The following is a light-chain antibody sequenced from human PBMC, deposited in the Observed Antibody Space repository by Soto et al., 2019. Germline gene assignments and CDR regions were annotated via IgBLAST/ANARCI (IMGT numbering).Light chain of an antibody. CDR1: SSDVGGYNF. V-gene: IGLV2-11*01. CDR2: DVN. Sequence: QSALTQPRSVSGSPGQSVTISCTGTSSDVGGYNFVSWYQQHPGKAPKLMIFDVNERPSGVPDRFSGSKSGNTASLTISGLQAEDEADYYCCSYAGSYTHVVFGGGTQLTVL. J-gene: IGLJ2*01. CDR3: CSYAGSYTHVV.